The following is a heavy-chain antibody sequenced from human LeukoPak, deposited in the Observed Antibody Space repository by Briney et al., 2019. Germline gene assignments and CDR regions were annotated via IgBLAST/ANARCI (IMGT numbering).Heavy chain of an antibody. D-gene: IGHD3-10*01. CDR3: ARGGSYYGSGGYYFDY. Sequence: GRSLRLSRAASGFTFSSYGMHWVRQAPGKGLEWVAVIWYDGSNKYYADSVKGRFTISRDNSKNTLYLQMNSLRAEDTAVYYCARGGSYYGSGGYYFDYWGQGTLVTVSS. V-gene: IGHV3-33*01. J-gene: IGHJ4*02. CDR1: GFTFSSYG. CDR2: IWYDGSNK.